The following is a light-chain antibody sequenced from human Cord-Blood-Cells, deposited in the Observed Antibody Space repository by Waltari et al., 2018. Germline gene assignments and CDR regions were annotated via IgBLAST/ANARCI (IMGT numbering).Light chain of an antibody. CDR3: QQYGSSPPWT. Sequence: EIVLTQSPGTLSLSPGERATLSCRSSQSVSSSYLAWYQQKPGQAPRLLIYGASSRPTGIPDRFSGSGSGTDFTLTISRLVPEDFAVYYCQQYGSSPPWTFGQGTKVEIK. V-gene: IGKV3-20*01. J-gene: IGKJ1*01. CDR1: QSVSSSY. CDR2: GAS.